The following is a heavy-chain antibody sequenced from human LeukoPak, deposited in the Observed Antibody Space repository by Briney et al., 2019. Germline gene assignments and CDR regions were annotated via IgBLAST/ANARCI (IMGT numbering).Heavy chain of an antibody. D-gene: IGHD3-10*01. CDR2: ISYDGSNK. J-gene: IGHJ4*02. CDR1: GFTFSSYA. Sequence: GRSLRLSCAASGFTFSSYAMHWVRQAPGKGLEWVAVISYDGSNKYYADSVKGRFTISRDNSKNTLYLQMNSLRAEDTAVYYCARDHRGVRDYFDYWGQGTLVTVSS. V-gene: IGHV3-30-3*01. CDR3: ARDHRGVRDYFDY.